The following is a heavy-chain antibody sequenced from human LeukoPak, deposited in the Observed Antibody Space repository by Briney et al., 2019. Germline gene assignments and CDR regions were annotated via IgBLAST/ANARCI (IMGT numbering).Heavy chain of an antibody. CDR2: INPNSGGT. V-gene: IGHV1-2*02. CDR3: ARPRIAAAGNWFDP. J-gene: IGHJ5*02. Sequence: ASVKVSCKASGYTFTGYYMHWVRQAPGQGLEWMGWINPNSGGTNYAQKFQGRVTMTRDTSISTAYIELSRLRSDDTAVYYCARPRIAAAGNWFDPWGQGTLVTVSS. CDR1: GYTFTGYY. D-gene: IGHD6-13*01.